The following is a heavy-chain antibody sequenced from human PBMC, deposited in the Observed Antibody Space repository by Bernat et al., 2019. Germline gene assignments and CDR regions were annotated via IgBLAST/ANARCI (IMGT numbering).Heavy chain of an antibody. CDR2: VSYTEST. D-gene: IGHD3-10*02. CDR1: GGSISNYY. CDR3: ARMFPPLTDYYFDS. J-gene: IGHJ4*02. Sequence: QVQLQESGPGLVKPSETLSLTCTVSGGSISNYYWGWVRQPPGKELEWIGYVSYTESTHYTPHLKSRATVSLDTSDNQFSLNLSSVTAADTAVYYCARMFPPLTDYYFDSWGQGTLVTVSS. V-gene: IGHV4-59*08.